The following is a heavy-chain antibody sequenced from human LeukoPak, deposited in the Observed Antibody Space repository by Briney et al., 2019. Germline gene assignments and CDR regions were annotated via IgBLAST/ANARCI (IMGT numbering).Heavy chain of an antibody. J-gene: IGHJ5*02. CDR2: ISYDGSNK. CDR1: GFTFSSYG. V-gene: IGHV3-30*18. D-gene: IGHD4-23*01. Sequence: GGSLRLSCAASGFTFSSYGMHWVRQAPGKGLEWVAVISYDGSNKYYADSVKGRFTISRDNSKNTLYLQMNSLRAEDTAVYYCAKDLTVVTPDWFDPWGQGTLVTVSS. CDR3: AKDLTVVTPDWFDP.